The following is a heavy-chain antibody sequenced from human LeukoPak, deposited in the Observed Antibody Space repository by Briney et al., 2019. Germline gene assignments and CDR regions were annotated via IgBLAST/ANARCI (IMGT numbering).Heavy chain of an antibody. CDR1: GGTFSSYA. J-gene: IGHJ5*02. D-gene: IGHD3-10*01. CDR2: IIPIFGTA. V-gene: IGHV1-69*05. CDR3: ARDGSGTYWAYYNWFDP. Sequence: GASVKVSCKASGGTFSSYAISWVRQAPGQGREWMGGIIPIFGTANYAQKFQGRVTMNRNTSISTAYMELSNLRPEDTAVYYCARDGSGTYWAYYNWFDPWGQGTLVTVSS.